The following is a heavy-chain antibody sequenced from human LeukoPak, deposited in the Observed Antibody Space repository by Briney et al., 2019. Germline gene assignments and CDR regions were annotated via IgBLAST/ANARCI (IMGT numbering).Heavy chain of an antibody. J-gene: IGHJ4*02. V-gene: IGHV4-34*01. CDR3: AGSSGWYYFDY. CDR2: INHSGST. Sequence: SETLSLTCAVYGGSFSGYYWSWIRQPPGKGLEWIGEINHSGSTNYNPSLKSRVTISVDTSKNQFSLKLSSVTAADTAVYYCAGSSGWYYFDYWGQGTLVTVSS. D-gene: IGHD6-19*01. CDR1: GGSFSGYY.